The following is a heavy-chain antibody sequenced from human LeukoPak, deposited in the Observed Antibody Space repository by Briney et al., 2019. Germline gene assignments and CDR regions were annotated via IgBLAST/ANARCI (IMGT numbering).Heavy chain of an antibody. Sequence: SETLSLTCAVSGGSISSSNWWSWVRQPPGKGLEWIGEIYHSGSTNYNPSLKSRVTISVDKSKNQFSLKLSSVTAADTAVYYCARVGAAAGITYFDYWGQGTLVTVSS. J-gene: IGHJ4*02. V-gene: IGHV4-4*02. D-gene: IGHD6-13*01. CDR3: ARVGAAAGITYFDY. CDR1: GGSISSSNW. CDR2: IYHSGST.